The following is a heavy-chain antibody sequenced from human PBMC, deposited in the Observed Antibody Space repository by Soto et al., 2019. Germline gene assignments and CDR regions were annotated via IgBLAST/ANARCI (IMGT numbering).Heavy chain of an antibody. CDR2: INPNSGGT. Sequence: ASVKVSCKASGYTFTGYYMHWVRQAPGQGLEWMGWINPNSGGTNYAQKFQGWVTMTRDTSISTAYMELSRLRSVDTAVYYCARVVPDYYDSSGYSLIYFDYWGQGTLVTVSS. CDR3: ARVVPDYYDSSGYSLIYFDY. D-gene: IGHD3-22*01. V-gene: IGHV1-2*04. CDR1: GYTFTGYY. J-gene: IGHJ4*02.